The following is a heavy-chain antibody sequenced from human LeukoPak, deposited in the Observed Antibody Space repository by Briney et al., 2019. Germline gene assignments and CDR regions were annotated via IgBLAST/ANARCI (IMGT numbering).Heavy chain of an antibody. D-gene: IGHD6-19*01. Sequence: GGSLRLSCTTSGFTFGTSGMHWVRQAPGKGLEWVGVLSYDGTTRHYADFVKGRFTISGDNSKSTLYLQMNSLRVEDTALYYCVKEQSSGYYRVADFWGQGTLVTVSS. CDR2: LSYDGTTR. J-gene: IGHJ4*02. CDR3: VKEQSSGYYRVADF. V-gene: IGHV3-30*18. CDR1: GFTFGTSG.